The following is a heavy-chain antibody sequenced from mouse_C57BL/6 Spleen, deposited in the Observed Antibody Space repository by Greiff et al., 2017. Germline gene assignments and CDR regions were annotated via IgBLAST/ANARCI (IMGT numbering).Heavy chain of an antibody. V-gene: IGHV1-9*01. J-gene: IGHJ2*01. CDR3: ARGGIITTVVAPFDY. Sequence: QVQLQQSGAELMKPGASVKLSCKATGYTFTGYWIEWVKQRPGHGLEWIGEILPGSGSTNYNEKFKGKATFTADTSSNTAYMQLSSMTTEDSAISYCARGGIITTVVAPFDYWGQGTTLTVSS. D-gene: IGHD1-1*01. CDR1: GYTFTGYW. CDR2: ILPGSGST.